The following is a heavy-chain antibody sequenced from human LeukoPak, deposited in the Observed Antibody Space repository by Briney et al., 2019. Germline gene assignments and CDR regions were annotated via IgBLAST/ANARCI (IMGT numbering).Heavy chain of an antibody. Sequence: GGSLRLSCAASGFTVSSNYMSWVRQAPGKGLEWVAIISYDGSNRYYADSVKGRFTISRDNSKNTLYLQMNSLRPEDTAVYYCARGFEADSGSYLVDYWGQGTLVTVSS. CDR2: ISYDGSNR. J-gene: IGHJ4*02. V-gene: IGHV3-30-3*01. CDR1: GFTVSSNY. D-gene: IGHD1-26*01. CDR3: ARGFEADSGSYLVDY.